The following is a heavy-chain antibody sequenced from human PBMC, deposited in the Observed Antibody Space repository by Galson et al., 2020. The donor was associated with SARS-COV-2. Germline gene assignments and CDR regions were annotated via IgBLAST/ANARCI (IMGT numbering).Heavy chain of an antibody. CDR1: GYTFSSYY. Sequence: ASVKVSCKASGYTFSSYYMHWVRQAPGQGLEWMGIINPSGGSKIYVEKLQGRVTMTRDTSTSTVYMELSSLRSEDTAVYYCARGGSHGMDVGGQGTTVTVSS. V-gene: IGHV1-46*01. D-gene: IGHD6-6*01. J-gene: IGHJ6*02. CDR3: ARGGSHGMDV. CDR2: INPSGGSK.